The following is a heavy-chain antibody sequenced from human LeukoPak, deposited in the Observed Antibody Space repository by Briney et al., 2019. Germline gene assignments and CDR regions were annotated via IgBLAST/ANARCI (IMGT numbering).Heavy chain of an antibody. V-gene: IGHV1-24*01. CDR1: GYTLTELS. Sequence: GASVKVSCKVSGYTLTELSMHWVRQAPGKGLEWMGGFDPEDGETIYAQKFQGRVTMTEDTSTDTAYMELSSLRSEDTAVYYCATYPAHPNCSGGSCYSRNYYYYMDVWGKGTTVTVSS. CDR3: ATYPAHPNCSGGSCYSRNYYYYMDV. J-gene: IGHJ6*03. CDR2: FDPEDGET. D-gene: IGHD2-15*01.